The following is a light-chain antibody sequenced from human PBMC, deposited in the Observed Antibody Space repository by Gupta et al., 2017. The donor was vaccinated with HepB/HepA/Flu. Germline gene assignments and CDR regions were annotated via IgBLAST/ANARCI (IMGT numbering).Light chain of an antibody. CDR3: QQYNNWPALT. J-gene: IGKJ5*01. CDR2: GAS. V-gene: IGKV3-15*01. CDR1: QSVSSN. Sequence: EIVMTQSPATLSVSPGERATLPCRASQSVSSNLAWYQQKPGQAPRLLIYGASTRDTGIPARFSGSGSGTEFTLTISSLQSEDFAVYYCQQYNNWPALTFGEGTRLEIK.